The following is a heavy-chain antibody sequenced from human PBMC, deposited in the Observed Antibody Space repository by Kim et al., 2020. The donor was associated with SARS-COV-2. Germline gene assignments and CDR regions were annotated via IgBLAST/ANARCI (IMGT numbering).Heavy chain of an antibody. CDR1: GYTLTELS. J-gene: IGHJ4*02. CDR2: SDPEDGET. Sequence: ASVKVSCKVSGYTLTELSMHWVRQAPGKGLEWMGGSDPEDGETIYAQKFQGRATMTEDTSTDTAYMELSSLTPEATAVYYCATGPAYNRNYNFDYWGQRT. CDR3: ATGPAYNRNYNFDY. D-gene: IGHD1-7*01. V-gene: IGHV1-24*01.